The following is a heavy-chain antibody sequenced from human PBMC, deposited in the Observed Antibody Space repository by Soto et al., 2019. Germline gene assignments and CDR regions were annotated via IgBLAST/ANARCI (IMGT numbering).Heavy chain of an antibody. CDR1: GGSISSSSYY. Sequence: PSETLSLTCTVSGGSISSSSYYWGWIRQPPGKGLEWIGSIYYSGSTYYNPSLKSRVTISVDTSKNQFYLKLSSVTAADTAVYYCARLVIPPLNYDFWSGYYTGPGNFDYWGQGTLVTVSS. J-gene: IGHJ4*02. CDR3: ARLVIPPLNYDFWSGYYTGPGNFDY. D-gene: IGHD3-3*01. V-gene: IGHV4-39*01. CDR2: IYYSGST.